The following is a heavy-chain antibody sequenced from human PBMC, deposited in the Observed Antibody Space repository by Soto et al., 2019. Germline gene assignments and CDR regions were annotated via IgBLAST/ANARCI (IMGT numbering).Heavy chain of an antibody. CDR3: AKDEGAAVESPGD. Sequence: GGSLRLSCSASGFIFDDFTMHWVRLVPGKGLQWVSYINWDGRIAMYADSVKGRFTISRDNTNNNLYLQMNSLRSDDTALYYCAKDEGAAVESPGDWGHGTLVTVSS. J-gene: IGHJ4*01. CDR2: INWDGRIA. D-gene: IGHD6-13*01. V-gene: IGHV3-43*01. CDR1: GFIFDDFT.